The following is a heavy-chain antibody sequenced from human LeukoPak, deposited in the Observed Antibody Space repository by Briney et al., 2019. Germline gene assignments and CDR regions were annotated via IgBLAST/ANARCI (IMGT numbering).Heavy chain of an antibody. D-gene: IGHD6-6*01. J-gene: IGHJ6*02. CDR3: ARDEAAARPGYYYGMAV. Sequence: GASVKVSCQASGGTFSSYAISWVRQAPGQGLEWMGGIIPIFGTANYAQKFQGRVTITADESTSAAYMELSSLRSEDTAVYYCARDEAAARPGYYYGMAVWGQGTTVTVSS. CDR1: GGTFSSYA. V-gene: IGHV1-69*13. CDR2: IIPIFGTA.